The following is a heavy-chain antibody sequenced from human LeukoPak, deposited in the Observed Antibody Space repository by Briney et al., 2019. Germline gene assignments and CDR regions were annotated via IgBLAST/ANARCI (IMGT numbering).Heavy chain of an antibody. CDR2: IRYDGGDK. D-gene: IGHD1-26*01. CDR1: GFTFSSYG. Sequence: GGSLRLSCAASGFTFSSYGMHWVRQAPGKGLVWVAFIRYDGGDKYYADSVRGRFTISRDNSKNTLYLQMNSLRAEDTALYYCAKADRGSYYGLEDSFDYWGQGTPVTVSS. J-gene: IGHJ4*02. CDR3: AKADRGSYYGLEDSFDY. V-gene: IGHV3-30*02.